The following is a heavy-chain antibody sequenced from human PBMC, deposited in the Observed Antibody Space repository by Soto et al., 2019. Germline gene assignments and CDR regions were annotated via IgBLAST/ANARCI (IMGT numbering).Heavy chain of an antibody. V-gene: IGHV4-34*01. CDR2: INHSGST. CDR1: GGSFSGYY. D-gene: IGHD5-12*01. CDR3: ARGALDIVATIGNWFDP. J-gene: IGHJ5*02. Sequence: SETLSLPCAVYGGSFSGYYWSWIRHPPGKGLEWIGEINHSGSTNYNPSLKSRVTITVDTSKNQFSLKLSSVTAADTAVYYCARGALDIVATIGNWFDPWGKGTLVTVSS.